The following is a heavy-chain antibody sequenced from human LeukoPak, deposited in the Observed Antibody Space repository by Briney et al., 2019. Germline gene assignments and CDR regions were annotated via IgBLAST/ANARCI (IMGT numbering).Heavy chain of an antibody. J-gene: IGHJ4*02. D-gene: IGHD2-2*02. V-gene: IGHV3-21*01. CDR2: ISSSGTYI. Sequence: PGGSLRLSCAASGFTFSTNSMNWVRQAPGKGLEWVASISSSGTYIYYPESLKGRFTVSRDNAKNSVYLQMNSLRAEDTAVYYCARDVARDISCYTDWGQGTLATVSS. CDR1: GFTFSTNS. CDR3: ARDVARDISCYTD.